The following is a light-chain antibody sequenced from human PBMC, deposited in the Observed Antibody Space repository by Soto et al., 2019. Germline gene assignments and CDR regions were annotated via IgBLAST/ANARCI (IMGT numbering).Light chain of an antibody. V-gene: IGKV3-11*01. Sequence: EIVVTQSPGTLSLSPGESATLSCRASQSVSHFLAWYQQKPGQAPRLLIYDTSSRATGIPGRFSGSGSGTDFTLTIDSLEPEDSAVYYCQQRTDWPTFGGGTKVEI. CDR2: DTS. J-gene: IGKJ4*01. CDR1: QSVSHF. CDR3: QQRTDWPT.